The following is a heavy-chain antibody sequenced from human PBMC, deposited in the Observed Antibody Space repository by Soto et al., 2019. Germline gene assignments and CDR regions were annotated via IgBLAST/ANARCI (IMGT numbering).Heavy chain of an antibody. CDR2: IWYDGTNK. CDR3: ARDQHRSFRQNYYGMDV. V-gene: IGHV3-33*01. D-gene: IGHD6-13*01. J-gene: IGHJ6*02. Sequence: PWGTLRLSCAASGFTFSSYGMHWVRQAPGKGLEWVAVIWYDGTNKYYADSVKGRFTISRDNSKNTLYLQMNSLRAEDTAVYYCARDQHRSFRQNYYGMDVWGQGTTVTVSS. CDR1: GFTFSSYG.